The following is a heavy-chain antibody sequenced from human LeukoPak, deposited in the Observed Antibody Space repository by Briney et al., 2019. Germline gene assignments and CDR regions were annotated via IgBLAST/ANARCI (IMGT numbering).Heavy chain of an antibody. CDR2: ISAYNGNT. CDR3: AKEYLNVVVFTGFDY. D-gene: IGHD2-2*01. Sequence: ASVKVSCKASGYTFTSYGISWVRQAPGQGLEWMGWISAYNGNTNYAQKLQGRVTMTTDTSTSTAYMELRSLRSDDTAVYYCAKEYLNVVVFTGFDYWGQGTLVTVSS. V-gene: IGHV1-18*01. J-gene: IGHJ4*02. CDR1: GYTFTSYG.